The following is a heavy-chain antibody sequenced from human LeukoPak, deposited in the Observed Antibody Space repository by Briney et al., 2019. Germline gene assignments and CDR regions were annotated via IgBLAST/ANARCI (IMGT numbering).Heavy chain of an antibody. J-gene: IGHJ4*02. CDR3: ARGTAMVNPLDY. D-gene: IGHD5-18*01. Sequence: PSETLSLTCAVYGGSFSGYYWSWIRQPPGKGLEWIGEINHSGSTNYNPSLKSRVTISVDTSKNQFSLRLSSVTAADTAVYYCARGTAMVNPLDYWGQGTLVTVSS. CDR1: GGSFSGYY. V-gene: IGHV4-34*01. CDR2: INHSGST.